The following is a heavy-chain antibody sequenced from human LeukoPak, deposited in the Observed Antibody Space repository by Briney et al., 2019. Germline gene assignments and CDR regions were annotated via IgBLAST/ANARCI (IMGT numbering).Heavy chain of an antibody. J-gene: IGHJ5*02. D-gene: IGHD3-3*01. CDR1: GFTFSDYY. CDR2: ISSSGTII. V-gene: IGHV3-11*01. CDR3: ARVLREWLLFRWFDP. Sequence: GGSLRLSCAASGFTFSDYYMSWIRQAPGKGLEWVSYISSSGTIIYYADSVKGRFTISRDNAKNSLYLQMNSLRAEDTAVYYCARVLREWLLFRWFDPWGQGTLVTVSS.